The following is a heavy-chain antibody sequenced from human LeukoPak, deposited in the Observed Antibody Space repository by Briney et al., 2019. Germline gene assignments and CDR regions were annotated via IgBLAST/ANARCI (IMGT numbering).Heavy chain of an antibody. Sequence: GRSLRLSCAASGFTFSSYGMHWVRQAPGKGLEWVAVISYDGSNKYYADSVKGRFTISRDNSKNTLYLQVNSLRAEDTAVYYCAKVPHGDYAVDYWGQGTLVTVSS. CDR3: AKVPHGDYAVDY. D-gene: IGHD4-17*01. J-gene: IGHJ4*02. CDR1: GFTFSSYG. CDR2: ISYDGSNK. V-gene: IGHV3-30*18.